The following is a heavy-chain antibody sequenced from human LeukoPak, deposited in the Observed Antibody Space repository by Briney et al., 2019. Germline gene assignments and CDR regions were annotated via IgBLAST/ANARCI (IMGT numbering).Heavy chain of an antibody. CDR2: TYYRSKWYN. V-gene: IGHV6-1*01. D-gene: IGHD3-9*01. CDR3: AREGYYILTGQDAFDI. Sequence: SQTLSLTCAISGDSVSSNSAAWNWIRQSPSRGLEWLGRTYYRSKWYNDYAVSVKSRITINPDTSNNQFSLQLNSVTPEDTAVYFCAREGYYILTGQDAFDIWGQGTMVTVSS. CDR1: GDSVSSNSAA. J-gene: IGHJ3*02.